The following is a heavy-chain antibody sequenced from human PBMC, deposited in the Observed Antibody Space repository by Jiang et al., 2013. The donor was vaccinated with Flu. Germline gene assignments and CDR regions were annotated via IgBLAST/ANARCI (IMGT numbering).Heavy chain of an antibody. V-gene: IGHV4-59*01. Sequence: PGLVKPSETLSLTCTVSGGSISSYYWSWIRQPPGKGLEWIGYIYYSGSTNYNPSLKSRVTISVDTSKNQFSLKLSSVTAADTAVYYCARDQYSSSSWDYYYGMDVWGQGTTVTVSS. CDR3: ARDQYSSSSWDYYYGMDV. D-gene: IGHD6-6*01. J-gene: IGHJ6*02. CDR2: IYYSGST. CDR1: GGSISSYY.